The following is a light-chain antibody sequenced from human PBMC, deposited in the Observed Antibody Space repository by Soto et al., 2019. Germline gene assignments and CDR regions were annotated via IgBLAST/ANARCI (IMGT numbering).Light chain of an antibody. CDR3: QQYGSFWT. J-gene: IGKJ1*01. V-gene: IGKV3-20*01. Sequence: EIVLTQSPGTLSLSPGERATLSCRASQSVSSSYLAWYQQKPGQAPRLLIYGASSRATGIPDRFSGSGSGTDSTLTISRLEPEDFAVYYCQQYGSFWTFGQGTKV. CDR1: QSVSSSY. CDR2: GAS.